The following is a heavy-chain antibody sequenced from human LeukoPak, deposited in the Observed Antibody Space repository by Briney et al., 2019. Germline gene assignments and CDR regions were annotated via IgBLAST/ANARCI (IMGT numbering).Heavy chain of an antibody. D-gene: IGHD2-15*01. CDR2: INPNSGGT. V-gene: IGHV1-2*02. CDR1: GYTFSGDY. Sequence: GASVKVSCKASGYTFSGDYMHWVRQARGQGLEWMGWINPNSGGTNYAQKFQGRVTMTRDTSISTAYMELSRLRSDDTAVYYCAREQTSLGYCSGGSCYYYYMDVWGKGTTVTISS. CDR3: AREQTSLGYCSGGSCYYYYMDV. J-gene: IGHJ6*03.